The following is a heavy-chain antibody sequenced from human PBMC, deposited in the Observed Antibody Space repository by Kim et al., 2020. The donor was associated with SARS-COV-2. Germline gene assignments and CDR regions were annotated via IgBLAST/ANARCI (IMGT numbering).Heavy chain of an antibody. CDR1: GFTFSSYG. Sequence: GGSLRLSCAASGFTFSSYGMHWVRQAPGKGLEWVAVIWYDGSNKYYADSVKGRFTISRDNSKNTLYLQMNSLRAEDTAVYYCARDFRRMATIPPPIDYWGQGTLVTVSS. V-gene: IGHV3-33*01. D-gene: IGHD5-12*01. CDR2: IWYDGSNK. J-gene: IGHJ4*02. CDR3: ARDFRRMATIPPPIDY.